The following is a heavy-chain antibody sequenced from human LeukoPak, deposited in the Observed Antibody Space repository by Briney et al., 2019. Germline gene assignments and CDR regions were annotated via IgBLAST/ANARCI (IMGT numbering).Heavy chain of an antibody. CDR1: GDSIRNNY. CDR2: IYNSATT. CDR3: ARYRIGWFDP. J-gene: IGHJ5*02. D-gene: IGHD3-16*02. V-gene: IGHV4-4*07. Sequence: PSETLSLTCTVSGDSIRNNYWSWFREPAGKGLECIGRIYNSATTTYNPSFKGRVTMSLDTSKNQFSLRLTSVTAADTAVYYCARYRIGWFDPSGQGMWVTVSS.